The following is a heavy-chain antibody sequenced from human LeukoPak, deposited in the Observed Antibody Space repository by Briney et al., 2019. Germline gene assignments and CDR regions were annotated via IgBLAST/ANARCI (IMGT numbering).Heavy chain of an antibody. V-gene: IGHV4-39*01. CDR3: ARLYVDFWSGYYTLYYYYYMDV. CDR2: IYYSGST. CDR1: GGSISSSSYY. J-gene: IGHJ6*03. Sequence: PSETLSHTCTVSGGSISSSSYYWGWIRQPPGKGLEWIGSIYYSGSTYYNPSLKSRVTISVDTSKNQFSLKLSSVTAADTAVYYCARLYVDFWSGYYTLYYYYYMDVWGKGTTVTVSS. D-gene: IGHD3-3*01.